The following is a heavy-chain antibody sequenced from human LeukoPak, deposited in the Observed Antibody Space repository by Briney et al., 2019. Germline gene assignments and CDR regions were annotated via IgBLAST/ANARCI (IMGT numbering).Heavy chain of an antibody. CDR3: ARDLFGAYRGGTCPTPDY. J-gene: IGHJ4*02. V-gene: IGHV3-7*03. CDR2: IKQDGSEK. CDR1: GFTFSSYW. D-gene: IGHD2-21*01. Sequence: GGSLRLSCAASGFTFSSYWMSWVRQAPGKGLEWVANIKQDGSEKYYVDSVKGRFTISRDNAKNTLYLQMNSLRVEDTAVYYCARDLFGAYRGGTCPTPDYWGQGTLVSVSS.